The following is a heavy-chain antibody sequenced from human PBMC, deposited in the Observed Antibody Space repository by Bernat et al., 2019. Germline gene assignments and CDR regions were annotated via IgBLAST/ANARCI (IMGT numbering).Heavy chain of an antibody. CDR3: ARLPTVGRVVPAALFDY. V-gene: IGHV4-39*01. CDR2: IYYSGST. D-gene: IGHD2-2*01. J-gene: IGHJ4*02. CDR1: GGSISSSSYY. Sequence: QLQLQESGPGLVKPSEPLSLTCTVSGGSISSSSYYWGWIRQPPGKGLEWIGSIYYSGSTYYNPSLKSRVTLSVDTSKNQFSLKLSSVTAADTAVDYCARLPTVGRVVPAALFDYWGQGTLVTVSS.